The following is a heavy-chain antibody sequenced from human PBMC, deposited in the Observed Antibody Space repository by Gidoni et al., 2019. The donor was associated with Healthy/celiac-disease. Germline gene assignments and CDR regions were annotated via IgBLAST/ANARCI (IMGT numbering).Heavy chain of an antibody. J-gene: IGHJ2*01. CDR3: ARGLVGVATIVWYFDL. D-gene: IGHD5-12*01. CDR1: GGSISRGGYS. Sequence: QLQLQESGSGLVKPSQTLSLTCAVSGGSISRGGYSWSCFRQPPGKGLEWIGYIYHSGSTYYNPSLKSRVTISVDRSKNQFSLKLSSVTAADTAVYYCARGLVGVATIVWYFDLWGRGTLVTVSS. V-gene: IGHV4-30-2*01. CDR2: IYHSGST.